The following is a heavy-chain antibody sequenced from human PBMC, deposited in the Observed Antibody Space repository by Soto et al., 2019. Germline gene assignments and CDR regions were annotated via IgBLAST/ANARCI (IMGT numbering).Heavy chain of an antibody. V-gene: IGHV4-34*01. CDR1: GGSFSGYY. D-gene: IGHD2-2*01. CDR3: ARGRQDIVVVPPNYYYYMDV. J-gene: IGHJ6*03. Sequence: QVQLQQWGAGLLKPSETLSLTCAVYGGSFSGYYWSWIRQPTGKGLEWIGEINHSGSTNYNPSLKSRITISVDTSKNQCSLKLSSVTAADTAVYYCARGRQDIVVVPPNYYYYMDVWGKGTTVTVSS. CDR2: INHSGST.